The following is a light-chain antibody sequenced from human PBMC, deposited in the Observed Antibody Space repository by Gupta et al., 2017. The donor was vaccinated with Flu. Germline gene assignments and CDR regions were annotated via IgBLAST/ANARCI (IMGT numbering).Light chain of an antibody. Sequence: TVTISCTRSGGSIATYYVQWYQQRPGSSPTTVIYEDNERPSGIPDRFSGSIDSSSNSASLTISGLKTEDEAYYYCQSYNATNVVFGGGTRLTVL. CDR1: GGSIATYY. CDR3: QSYNATNVV. V-gene: IGLV6-57*01. J-gene: IGLJ2*01. CDR2: EDN.